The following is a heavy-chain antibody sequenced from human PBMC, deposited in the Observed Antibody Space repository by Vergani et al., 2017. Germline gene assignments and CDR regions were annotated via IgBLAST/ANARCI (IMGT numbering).Heavy chain of an antibody. V-gene: IGHV4-30-4*08. CDR2: IYYSGST. CDR1: GGSISSGDYY. CDR3: ARASGGGITIFGVVPCQVDV. Sequence: QVQLQESGPGLVKPSQTLSLTCTVSGGSISSGDYYWSWIRQPPGKGLEWIGYIYYSGSTYYNPSLKSRVTISVDTSKNQFSRKLSSVTAADTAVYYCARASGGGITIFGVVPCQVDVWGKGTTVTVSS. J-gene: IGHJ6*04. D-gene: IGHD3-3*01.